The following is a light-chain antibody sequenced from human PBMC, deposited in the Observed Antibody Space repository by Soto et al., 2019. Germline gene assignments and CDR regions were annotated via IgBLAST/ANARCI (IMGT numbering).Light chain of an antibody. Sequence: QSALTQPASVSGSPGQSITISCTGTSSDVGAYNYVSWYQQHPGKAPKLMIYEVSDRPSGLSNRFSGSKSGNTASLTISGLQAEDEADYYSSSYTATSTLVFGTGTKVTVL. CDR1: SSDVGAYNY. CDR2: EVS. V-gene: IGLV2-14*01. J-gene: IGLJ1*01. CDR3: SSYTATSTLV.